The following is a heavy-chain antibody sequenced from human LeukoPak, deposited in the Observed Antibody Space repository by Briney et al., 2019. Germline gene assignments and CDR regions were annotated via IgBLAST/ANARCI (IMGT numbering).Heavy chain of an antibody. CDR2: ISGGSTYT. J-gene: IGHJ4*02. CDR1: GFTFSDYY. Sequence: GESLRLSCAASGFTFSDYYLSWIRQAPGRGLEWVSYISGGSTYTNYADSVKGRFTVSRDNAKNSLYLQLDSLRAEDTAVYYCARDGDGYNFDFWGQGALVTVSS. CDR3: ARDGDGYNFDF. D-gene: IGHD5-24*01. V-gene: IGHV3-11*06.